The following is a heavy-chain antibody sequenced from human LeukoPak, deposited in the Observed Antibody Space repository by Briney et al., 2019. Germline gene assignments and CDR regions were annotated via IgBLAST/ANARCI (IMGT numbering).Heavy chain of an antibody. Sequence: PSETLSLTCTVSGGSISSSSYYWGWIRQPPGKGLEWIGRIYTSGSTNYNPSLQSRVTMSVDTSKNQFSLKLSSVTAADTAVYYCARGQWLVPFDYWGQGTLLTVSS. CDR2: IYTSGST. CDR3: ARGQWLVPFDY. J-gene: IGHJ4*02. D-gene: IGHD6-19*01. CDR1: GGSISSSSYY. V-gene: IGHV4-39*07.